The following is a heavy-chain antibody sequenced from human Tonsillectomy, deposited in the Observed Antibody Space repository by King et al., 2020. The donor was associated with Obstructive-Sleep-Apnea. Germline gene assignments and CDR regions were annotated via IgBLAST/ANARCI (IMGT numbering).Heavy chain of an antibody. Sequence: VQLVESGGGLVQPGGSLRLSCAASGFTFSRYAMSWVRQAPGKGLEWVAGIRDSVVSTYSADSVKGRFTISRDNSKNMLYLQMNSLRAEDTAVYYCAKDNDDDSSGYYWDYWGQGTLVTVSS. CDR1: GFTFSRYA. CDR2: IRDSVVST. V-gene: IGHV3-23*04. D-gene: IGHD3-22*01. CDR3: AKDNDDDSSGYYWDY. J-gene: IGHJ4*02.